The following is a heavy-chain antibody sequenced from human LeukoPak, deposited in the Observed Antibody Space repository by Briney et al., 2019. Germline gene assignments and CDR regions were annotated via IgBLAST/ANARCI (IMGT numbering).Heavy chain of an antibody. J-gene: IGHJ3*02. CDR3: ATQLGDDAFDI. D-gene: IGHD6-13*01. V-gene: IGHV4-30-4*07. CDR1: GGSISSGGYS. CDR2: IYYSGST. Sequence: PSETLSLTCAVSGGSISSGGYSWSWIRQPPGKGLEWIGYIYYSGSTYYNPSLKSRVTISVDTSKNQFSLKLSSVTAADTAVYYCATQLGDDAFDIWGQGTMVTVPS.